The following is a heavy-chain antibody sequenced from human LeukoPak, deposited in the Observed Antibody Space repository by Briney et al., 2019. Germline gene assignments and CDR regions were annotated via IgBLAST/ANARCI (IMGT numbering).Heavy chain of an antibody. CDR3: ARNLSAGTGNTYAY. J-gene: IGHJ4*02. V-gene: IGHV4-39*01. CDR2: IYYSGST. Sequence: SETLSLTCTVSGGSISSSSYYWGWIRQPPGKGLEWIGSIYYSGSTYYNPSLKSRVTISVDTSKNQFSLKLRSVTAADTAVYYCARNLSAGTGNTYAYWGQGTLVTVSS. CDR1: GGSISSSSYY. D-gene: IGHD1-1*01.